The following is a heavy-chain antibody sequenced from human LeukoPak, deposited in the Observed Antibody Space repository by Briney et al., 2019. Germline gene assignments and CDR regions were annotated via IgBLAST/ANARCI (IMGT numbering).Heavy chain of an antibody. CDR2: VYSGDST. V-gene: IGHV3-53*01. D-gene: IGHD4-11*01. Sequence: GGSLRLSCAASGFTVSSSYMSWVRQAPGKGLEWVSVVYSGDSTYYADSVKGRFTISRDNSKNTLYLQMNSLRAEDTAVYYCASATVSYSSFDYWGQGTLVTVSS. CDR1: GFTVSSSY. J-gene: IGHJ4*02. CDR3: ASATVSYSSFDY.